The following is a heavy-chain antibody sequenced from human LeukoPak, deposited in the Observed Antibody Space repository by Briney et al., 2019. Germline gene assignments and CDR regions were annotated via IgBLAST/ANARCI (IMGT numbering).Heavy chain of an antibody. V-gene: IGHV4-31*03. CDR1: GGSISSGGYY. Sequence: SETLSLTCTVSGGSISSGGYYWSWICQHPGKGLEWIGYIYYSGSTYYNPSLKSRVTISVDTSKNQFSLKLSSVTAADTAVYYCARDYYDILTGYRFDPWGQGTLVTVSS. CDR2: IYYSGST. CDR3: ARDYYDILTGYRFDP. J-gene: IGHJ5*02. D-gene: IGHD3-9*01.